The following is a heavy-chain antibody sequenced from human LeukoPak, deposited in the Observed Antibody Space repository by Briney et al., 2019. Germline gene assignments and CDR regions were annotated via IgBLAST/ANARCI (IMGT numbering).Heavy chain of an antibody. CDR1: GFTFSSYG. CDR3: ARDNSDKAGTKDY. V-gene: IGHV3-33*01. D-gene: IGHD1-26*01. CDR2: IRYDGSNK. J-gene: IGHJ4*02. Sequence: PGRSLRLSCAASGFTFSSYGMHWVRQAPGKGLEWVAVIRYDGSNKYYADSVKGRFTISRDNYKNPLYLKMNSLRAEDTAVYYCARDNSDKAGTKDYWGQGTLVTVSS.